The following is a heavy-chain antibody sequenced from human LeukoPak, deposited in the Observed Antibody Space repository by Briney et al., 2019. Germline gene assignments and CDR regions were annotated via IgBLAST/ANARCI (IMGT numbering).Heavy chain of an antibody. CDR2: IYSDGGT. CDR3: ARDGGFGGPGGDNWFDS. V-gene: IGHV3-66*02. Sequence: PGGSLRLSCAAAGFTVSAKYMSSVRQGPGKGLDWISSIYSDGGTDYADSVKGRFTISRENSKNTLYLQMNSLRPEDTAVYYCARDGGFGGPGGDNWFDSWGQGALVTVSS. D-gene: IGHD3-16*01. J-gene: IGHJ5*01. CDR1: GFTVSAKY.